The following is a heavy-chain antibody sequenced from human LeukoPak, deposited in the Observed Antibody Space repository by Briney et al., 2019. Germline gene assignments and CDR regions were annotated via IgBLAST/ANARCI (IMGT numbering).Heavy chain of an antibody. CDR3: ANAPYAYYYDSSGYQGLFDY. D-gene: IGHD3-22*01. J-gene: IGHJ4*02. Sequence: GGSLRLSCAASGFTFSSYGMHWVRQAPGKGLEWVAVIWYDGSNKYYADSVKGRFTISRDNSKNTLYLQMNSLRAEDTAVYYCANAPYAYYYDSSGYQGLFDYWGQGTLVTVSS. CDR1: GFTFSSYG. CDR2: IWYDGSNK. V-gene: IGHV3-33*06.